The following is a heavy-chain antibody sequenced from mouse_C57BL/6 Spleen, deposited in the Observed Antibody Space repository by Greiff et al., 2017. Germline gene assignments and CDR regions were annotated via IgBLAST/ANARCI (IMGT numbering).Heavy chain of an antibody. Sequence: QVQLKQSGAELARPGASVKLSCKASGYTFTSYGISWVKQRTGQGLEWIGEIYPRSGNTYYNEKFKGKATLTADKSSSTAYMELRSLTSEDSAVYVCARYYYGSSWYFDGWGTGTTVTVSS. CDR1: GYTFTSYG. CDR3: ARYYYGSSWYFDG. J-gene: IGHJ1*03. D-gene: IGHD1-1*01. V-gene: IGHV1-81*01. CDR2: IYPRSGNT.